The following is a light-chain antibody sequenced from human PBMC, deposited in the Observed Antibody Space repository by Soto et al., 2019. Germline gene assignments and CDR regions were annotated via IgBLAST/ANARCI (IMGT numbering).Light chain of an antibody. J-gene: IGKJ5*01. CDR2: GAS. V-gene: IGKV3-15*01. CDR1: RTVSIN. Sequence: EIVMTQSPATLSVSPGERATLSCRASRTVSINLAWYQQKPGQAPRLLVYGASTRATGVPARFTGSGSGTEFTLTISRLQPEDFALYYCQQYNNWPPITFGQGTRLET. CDR3: QQYNNWPPIT.